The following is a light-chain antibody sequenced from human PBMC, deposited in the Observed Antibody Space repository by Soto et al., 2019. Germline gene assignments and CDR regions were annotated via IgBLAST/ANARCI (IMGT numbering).Light chain of an antibody. CDR1: QGINSY. CDR2: AAS. V-gene: IGKV1-9*01. J-gene: IGKJ5*01. CDR3: QQINSYPIT. Sequence: DIQLTQSPSFLSASVGDRVTITCRASQGINSYLAWYQQKPGKVPKLLIYAASTLQSRVPSRFSGSGSGTEFTLTISSLQPEDCATYYCQQINSYPITFGQGTRLEIK.